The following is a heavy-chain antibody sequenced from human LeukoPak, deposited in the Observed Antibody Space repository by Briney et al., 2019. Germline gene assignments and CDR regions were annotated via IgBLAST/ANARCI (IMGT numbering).Heavy chain of an antibody. CDR1: GGSISSYY. J-gene: IGHJ6*02. CDR2: IYYSGST. CDR3: ARDEGHYGSAYGMDV. D-gene: IGHD3-10*01. Sequence: SETLSLTCTVSGGSISSYYWSWIWQPPGKGLEWIGYIYYSGSTNYNPSLKSRVTISVDTSKNQFSLKLSSVTAADTAVYYCARDEGHYGSAYGMDVWGQGTTVTVSS. V-gene: IGHV4-59*01.